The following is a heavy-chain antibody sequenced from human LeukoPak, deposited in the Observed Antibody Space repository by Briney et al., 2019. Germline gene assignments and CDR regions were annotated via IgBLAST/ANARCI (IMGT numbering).Heavy chain of an antibody. J-gene: IGHJ3*02. CDR1: GGTFSSYA. CDR3: ARTAYSSGWYVRAFDI. CDR2: IIPIFGTA. Sequence: SVKVSCKASGGTFSSYAISWVRQAPGQGLEWMGGIIPIFGTANYAQKFQGRVTITADKSTSAAYMELSSLRSEDTAVYYCARTAYSSGWYVRAFDIWGQGTMVTVSS. D-gene: IGHD6-19*01. V-gene: IGHV1-69*06.